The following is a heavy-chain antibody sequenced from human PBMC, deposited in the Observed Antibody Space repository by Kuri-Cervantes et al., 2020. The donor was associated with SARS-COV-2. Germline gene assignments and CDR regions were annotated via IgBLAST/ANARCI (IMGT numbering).Heavy chain of an antibody. CDR2: IYYSGRT. CDR1: GGSISSSCYY. J-gene: IGHJ4*02. Sequence: SETLSLTCTVSGGSISSSCYYWGWIRQPPGKGLEWTGSIYYSGRTYYNPSLKSRVTISRDTSKNQFSLKLSSVTAADTAVYYCARSWDCYYGSGCYPTSDNWGQGTLVTVSS. V-gene: IGHV4-39*01. CDR3: ARSWDCYYGSGCYPTSDN. D-gene: IGHD3-10*01.